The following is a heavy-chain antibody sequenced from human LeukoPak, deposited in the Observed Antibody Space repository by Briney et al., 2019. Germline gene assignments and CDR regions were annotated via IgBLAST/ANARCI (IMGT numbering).Heavy chain of an antibody. CDR2: IYYSGST. V-gene: IGHV4-59*08. J-gene: IGHJ4*02. CDR1: GGSISSYY. D-gene: IGHD6-13*01. CDR3: ARLSGARIAAAGLFDY. Sequence: SETLFLTCTVSGGSISSYYWSWIRQPPGKGLEWIGYIYYSGSTNYNPSLKTRVTISVDTPKNQFSLKLSSVTAADTAVYYCARLSGARIAAAGLFDYWGQGTLVTVSS.